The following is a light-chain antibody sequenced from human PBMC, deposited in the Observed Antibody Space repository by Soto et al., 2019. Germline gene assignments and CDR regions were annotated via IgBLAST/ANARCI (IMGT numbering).Light chain of an antibody. CDR1: QSVSGY. J-gene: IGKJ3*01. CDR2: DAS. Sequence: EIVLTQSPATLSLSPGERATLSCRASQSVSGYLAWYQQKPGQAPRLLIYDASTRATDIPARFSGSGSGTDFTLTITSLEPEDFALYYCQQRGTWSRFTFGPGTKVHIK. V-gene: IGKV3-11*01. CDR3: QQRGTWSRFT.